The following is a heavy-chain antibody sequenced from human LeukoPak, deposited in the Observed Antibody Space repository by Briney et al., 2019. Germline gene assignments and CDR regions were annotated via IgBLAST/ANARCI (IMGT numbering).Heavy chain of an antibody. J-gene: IGHJ3*02. CDR2: INPSSGGT. Sequence: ASVKVSCKASGYTFTGYYMHWVRQAPGQGLEWMGWINPSSGGTNYAQKFQGRVTMNRETSISTAYMELSRLRSDDTAVYYCARLTYYDFWSGYNYAFDIWGQGTMVTVSS. CDR3: ARLTYYDFWSGYNYAFDI. D-gene: IGHD3-3*01. CDR1: GYTFTGYY. V-gene: IGHV1-2*02.